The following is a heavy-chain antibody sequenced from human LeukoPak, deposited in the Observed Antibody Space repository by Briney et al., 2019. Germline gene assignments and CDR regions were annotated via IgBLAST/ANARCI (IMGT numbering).Heavy chain of an antibody. J-gene: IGHJ4*02. V-gene: IGHV3-23*01. CDR3: AKGKYYYDSSGPDY. CDR2: ISGSGDST. D-gene: IGHD3-22*01. Sequence: GGSLRLSCAASGFTFSTYAVNWVRQAPGKGLEWVSTISGSGDSTYYADSVKGRFTISRDNSKNTLYLQMNSLRAEDTAVYYCAKGKYYYDSSGPDYWGQGTLVTVSS. CDR1: GFTFSTYA.